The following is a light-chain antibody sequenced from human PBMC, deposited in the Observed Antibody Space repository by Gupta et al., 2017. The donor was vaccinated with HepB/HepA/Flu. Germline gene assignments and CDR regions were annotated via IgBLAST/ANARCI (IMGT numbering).Light chain of an antibody. Sequence: YELTQPPSVSVSPGQTANVNCSGDQLGRKYVHWYQHMPGNSPRRVIYEDLKRPSGIPERFYGANSGTKAITKARAAQGVEYSSDSRKGWGSHGWLFGGGTKLTVL. CDR3: KGWGSHGWL. CDR2: EDL. V-gene: IGLV3-1*01. J-gene: IGLJ3*02. CDR1: QLGRKY.